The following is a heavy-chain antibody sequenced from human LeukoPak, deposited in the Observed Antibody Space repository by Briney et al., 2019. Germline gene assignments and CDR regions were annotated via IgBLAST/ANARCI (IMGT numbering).Heavy chain of an antibody. CDR2: MNPNSGNT. CDR1: GYTFTSYD. CDR3: ATVWSGGSGSYYNRDTRHAFDI. J-gene: IGHJ3*02. D-gene: IGHD3-10*01. V-gene: IGHV1-8*01. Sequence: GASVKVSCKASGYTFTSYDINWVRQATGQGLEWMGWMNPNSGNTGYAQKFQGRVTMTRNTSISTAYMELSSLRSEDTAVYYCATVWSGGSGSYYNRDTRHAFDIWGQGTMVTVSS.